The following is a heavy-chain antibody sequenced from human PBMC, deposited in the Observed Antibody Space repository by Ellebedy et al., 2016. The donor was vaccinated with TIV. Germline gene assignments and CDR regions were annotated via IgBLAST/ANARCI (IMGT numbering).Heavy chain of an antibody. Sequence: AASVKVSCKASGYTFTSYGISWVRQAPGQGLAWMGWINPYNGNTNYVQKLQDRVTMTTDTSTSTAYMELRSLRSDDAAVYYCARDGPWGYHWFDPWGQGTLVTVSS. CDR2: INPYNGNT. CDR3: ARDGPWGYHWFDP. V-gene: IGHV1-18*01. D-gene: IGHD3-16*02. J-gene: IGHJ5*02. CDR1: GYTFTSYG.